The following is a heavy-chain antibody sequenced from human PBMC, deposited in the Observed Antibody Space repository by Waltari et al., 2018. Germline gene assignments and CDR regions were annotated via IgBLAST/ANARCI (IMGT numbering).Heavy chain of an antibody. CDR1: GGSISSGGYY. D-gene: IGHD3-22*01. CDR2: IYYSGST. J-gene: IGHJ3*02. V-gene: IGHV4-31*03. Sequence: QVQLQESGPGLVKPSQTLSLTCTVSGGSISSGGYYWSWIRQHPGKGLEWIGYIYYSGSTYYNPSLKSRVTISVDTSKNQFSLKLSSVTAADTAVYYCARDNYYDSSGSPTRYDAFDIWGQGTMVTVSS. CDR3: ARDNYYDSSGSPTRYDAFDI.